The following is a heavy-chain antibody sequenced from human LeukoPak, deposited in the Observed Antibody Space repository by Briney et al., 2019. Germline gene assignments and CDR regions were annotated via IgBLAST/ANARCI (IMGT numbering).Heavy chain of an antibody. CDR2: ISSNGKNK. CDR1: GFTFSSYG. Sequence: SGGSLRLSCAASGFTFSSYGIHWVRQAPGKWLEGVALISSNGKNKYYADSVKGRFTISRDNSKNTLYLQMNSLRAEDTAVYYCARPMYYYDSSGSLAVWGQGTTVTDTS. CDR3: ARPMYYYDSSGSLAV. V-gene: IGHV3-30*04. D-gene: IGHD3-22*01. J-gene: IGHJ6*02.